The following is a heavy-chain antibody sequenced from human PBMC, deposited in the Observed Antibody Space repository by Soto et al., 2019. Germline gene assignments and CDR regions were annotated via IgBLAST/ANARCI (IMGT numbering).Heavy chain of an antibody. CDR1: GFTFSSYG. Sequence: GGSLRLSCAASGFTFSSYGMHWVRQAPGKGLEWVAVISYDGSNKYYADSVKGRFTISRDNSKNTLYLQMNSLRAEDTAVYYCAKRRGVYGGNSYLIDYWGQGTLVTVSS. CDR3: AKRRGVYGGNSYLIDY. V-gene: IGHV3-30*18. D-gene: IGHD4-17*01. J-gene: IGHJ4*02. CDR2: ISYDGSNK.